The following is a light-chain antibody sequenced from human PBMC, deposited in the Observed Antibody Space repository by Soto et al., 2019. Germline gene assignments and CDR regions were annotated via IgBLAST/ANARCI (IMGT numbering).Light chain of an antibody. CDR3: LQHNSYPVS. CDR2: AAS. J-gene: IGKJ4*01. V-gene: IGKV1-17*03. Sequence: DIQMTQSPSVVSASVGDRVTITCRASQGISSYVAWFQQKPGKVPKSLIYAASKLQSGVPSRFSGSGSGTEFTLTISSLQPEDFATYYCLQHNSYPVSFGGGIKVEIK. CDR1: QGISSY.